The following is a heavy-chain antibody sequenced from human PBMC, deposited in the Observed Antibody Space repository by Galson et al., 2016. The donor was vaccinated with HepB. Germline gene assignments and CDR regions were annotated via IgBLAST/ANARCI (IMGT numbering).Heavy chain of an antibody. D-gene: IGHD6-13*01. CDR2: IYPGDSDT. J-gene: IGHJ4*02. V-gene: IGHV5-51*01. CDR3: ARTVSIAAAGGADY. CDR1: GYSFTTYW. Sequence: QSGAEVKKPGESLKISCKGSGYSFTTYWISWVRQMPGKGLEWMGMIYPGDSDTRYSPSFQGQVTISADQSINTAYLQWSSLKASDTAMYYCARTVSIAAAGGADYWGQGTLVTVSS.